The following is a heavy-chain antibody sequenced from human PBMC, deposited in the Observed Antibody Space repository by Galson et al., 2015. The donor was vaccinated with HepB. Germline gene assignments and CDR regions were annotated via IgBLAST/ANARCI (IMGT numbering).Heavy chain of an antibody. CDR1: GFTFTSSA. CDR3: AAEQGPGYCSGGSCYDYYYGMDV. Sequence: SVKVSCKASGFTFTSSAVQWVRQARGQRLEWIGWIVVGSGNTNYAQKFQERVTITRDMSTSTAYMELSSLRSEDTAVYYCAAEQGPGYCSGGSCYDYYYGMDVWGQGTTVTVSS. D-gene: IGHD2-15*01. V-gene: IGHV1-58*01. CDR2: IVVGSGNT. J-gene: IGHJ6*02.